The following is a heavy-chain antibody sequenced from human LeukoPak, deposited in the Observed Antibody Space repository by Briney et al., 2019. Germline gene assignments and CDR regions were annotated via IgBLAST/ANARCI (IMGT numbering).Heavy chain of an antibody. CDR2: INQDGSGK. CDR1: GFTFSNDW. CDR3: ARGLRWVDY. V-gene: IGHV3-7*03. Sequence: PGWSLRLSCAASGFTFSNDWMNWVRRAPGQGLEWVANINQDGSGKYYVDSVKGRFTISRDNAKNSLFLQMNSLRAEDTAVYYCARGLRWVDYWGQGTLVTVSS. D-gene: IGHD4-23*01. J-gene: IGHJ4*02.